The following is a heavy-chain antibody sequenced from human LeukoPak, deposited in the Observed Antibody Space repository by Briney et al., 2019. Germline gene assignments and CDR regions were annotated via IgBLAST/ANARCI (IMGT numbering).Heavy chain of an antibody. D-gene: IGHD1-26*01. CDR1: GYAFTSYD. CDR2: MNPNSGNT. CDR3: ARGIVGSYWFDP. Sequence: GASVKVSCKASGYAFTSYDINWVRQATGQGLEWMGWMNPNSGNTGYAQKFQGRVTITRNTSISTAYMELSSLRSEDTAVYYCARGIVGSYWFDPWGQGTLVTVSS. J-gene: IGHJ5*02. V-gene: IGHV1-8*03.